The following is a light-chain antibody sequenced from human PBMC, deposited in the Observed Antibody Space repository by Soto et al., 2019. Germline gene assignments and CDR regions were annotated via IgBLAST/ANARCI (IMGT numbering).Light chain of an antibody. V-gene: IGLV1-40*01. CDR1: SSNIGAGYD. CDR2: GNN. Sequence: QSVLTQPPSVSGAPGQRVTISCTGSSSNIGAGYDVHWYQHLPGTAPRLLIYGNNNRPSGVPDRFSGSKSGTSASLAITGLQAEDEAEYYCQSYDSSLSGYVFGTGTKVTVL. J-gene: IGLJ1*01. CDR3: QSYDSSLSGYV.